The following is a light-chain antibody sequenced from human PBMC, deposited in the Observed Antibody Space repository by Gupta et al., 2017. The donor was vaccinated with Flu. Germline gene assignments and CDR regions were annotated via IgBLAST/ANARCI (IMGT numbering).Light chain of an antibody. CDR2: DNN. CDR3: APDRGNGIWG. V-gene: IGLV8-61*01. J-gene: IGLJ2*01. Sequence: TVTFTCGCSSASLSSMSYTSWYQQAPAQAHRTLVYDNNISSAGVPERFSGSIRGNKAALTITGAQADEECIYHCAPDRGNGIWGVGGGTKVTVL. CDR1: SASLSSMSY.